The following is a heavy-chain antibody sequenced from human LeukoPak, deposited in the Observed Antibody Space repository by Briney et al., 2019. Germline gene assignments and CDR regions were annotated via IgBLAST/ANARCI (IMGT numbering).Heavy chain of an antibody. J-gene: IGHJ6*03. Sequence: SETLSLTCTVSGGSISSGSYYWSWIRQPAGKGLEWIGRIYTSGSTNYNPSFKSRVTISVDTSKNQFSLKLSSVTAADTAVYYCARGDRSDSPYYYYYMDVWGKGTTVTVSS. CDR1: GGSISSGSYY. V-gene: IGHV4-61*02. CDR3: ARGDRSDSPYYYYYMDV. D-gene: IGHD3-22*01. CDR2: IYTSGST.